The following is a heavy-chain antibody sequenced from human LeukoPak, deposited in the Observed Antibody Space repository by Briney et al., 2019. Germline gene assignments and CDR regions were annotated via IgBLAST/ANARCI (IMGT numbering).Heavy chain of an antibody. D-gene: IGHD2-21*01. CDR1: GGTFSSYA. CDR2: ISAYNGNT. V-gene: IGHV1-18*01. CDR3: ARGYCGGDCYLGGFDY. J-gene: IGHJ4*02. Sequence: GASVKVSCKASGGTFSSYAISWVRQASGQGIEWMGWISAYNGNTNYAQKLQGRVTMTTDTSTSTAYMELRSLRSDDTAVYYCARGYCGGDCYLGGFDYWGQGTLVTVSS.